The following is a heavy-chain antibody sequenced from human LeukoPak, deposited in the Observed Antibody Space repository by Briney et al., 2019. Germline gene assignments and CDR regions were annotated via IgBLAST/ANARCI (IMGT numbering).Heavy chain of an antibody. V-gene: IGHV4-59*01. J-gene: IGHJ4*02. D-gene: IGHD5-24*01. CDR1: GGSISSYY. CDR2: IYYSGST. CDR3: ARMLDGSRRRGFDF. Sequence: SETLSLTCTVSGGSISSYYWSWIRQPPGKGLEWIGYIYYSGSTNYNSSLKSRVTISVDTSKNQFSLKLSSVTAADTAVYYCARMLDGSRRRGFDFWGQGTLVTVSS.